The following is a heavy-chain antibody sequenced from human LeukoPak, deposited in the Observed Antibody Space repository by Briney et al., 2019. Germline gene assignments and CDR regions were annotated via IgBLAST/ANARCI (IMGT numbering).Heavy chain of an antibody. J-gene: IGHJ6*02. CDR3: ARDRSSGYSYGTSRSRLYYYGMDV. D-gene: IGHD5-18*01. CDR1: GFTFSRYS. Sequence: GGSLRLSCAASGFTFSRYSMNWVRQAPGKGLEWVSYISSSSSYIHYADSVKGRFTISGDNAKNSLYLQMNSLRAEDTAVYYCARDRSSGYSYGTSRSRLYYYGMDVWGQGTTVTVSS. CDR2: ISSSSSYI. V-gene: IGHV3-21*01.